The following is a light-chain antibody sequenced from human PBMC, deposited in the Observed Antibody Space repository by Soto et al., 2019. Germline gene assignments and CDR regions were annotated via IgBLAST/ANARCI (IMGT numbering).Light chain of an antibody. CDR1: QDISNY. Sequence: DIQMTQSPSARSASVGDGGTITFRASQDISNYLAWYQQKPGKVPKLLIYAASSLQSGVPSRFSGSGSGTDFTLTISSLQPEDSATYYCQKSYSTPWKCGQGTTGDIK. V-gene: IGKV1-27*01. CDR3: QKSYSTPWK. CDR2: AAS. J-gene: IGKJ1*01.